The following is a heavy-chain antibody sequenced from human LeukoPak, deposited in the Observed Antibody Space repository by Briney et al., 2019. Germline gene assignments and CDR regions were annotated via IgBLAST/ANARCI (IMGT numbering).Heavy chain of an antibody. CDR3: ARDGSSWEFDY. CDR2: INDGGST. J-gene: IGHJ4*02. V-gene: IGHV4-34*01. Sequence: SETLSLTCAVYGGSFTKHQWSWIRQPPGKGLEWIGAINDGGSTNYNPSLKSRVTISVDTSKNQFSLRLSSMTAADTAVYYCARDGSSWEFDYWGQGTLVTVSS. D-gene: IGHD6-13*01. CDR1: GGSFTKHQ.